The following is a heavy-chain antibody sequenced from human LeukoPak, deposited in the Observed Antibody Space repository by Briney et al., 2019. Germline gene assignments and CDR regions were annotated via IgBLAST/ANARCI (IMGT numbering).Heavy chain of an antibody. Sequence: SETLSLTCTVSGVSISNYYWSWIRQPPGKGLEWIGYIYTSGTTNYNPSLKSRVTISVDTSKNQFSLRLSSVTAADTAVYYCARQYSSSSFFDYWGQGTLVTVSS. CDR2: IYTSGTT. J-gene: IGHJ4*02. CDR1: GVSISNYY. D-gene: IGHD6-6*01. CDR3: ARQYSSSSFFDY. V-gene: IGHV4-4*09.